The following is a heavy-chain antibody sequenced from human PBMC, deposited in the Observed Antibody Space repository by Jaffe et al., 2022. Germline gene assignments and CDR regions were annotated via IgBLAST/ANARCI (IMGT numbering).Heavy chain of an antibody. CDR3: AKDPFSGSGSFYYFDY. Sequence: QVQLVESGGGVVQPGGSLRLSCAASGFTFSSYGMHWVRQAPGKGLEWVAFIRYDGSNKYYADSVKGRFTISRDNSKNTLYLQMNSLRAEDTAVYYCAKDPFSGSGSFYYFDYWGQGTLVTVSS. CDR1: GFTFSSYG. CDR2: IRYDGSNK. J-gene: IGHJ4*02. V-gene: IGHV3-30*02. D-gene: IGHD3-10*01.